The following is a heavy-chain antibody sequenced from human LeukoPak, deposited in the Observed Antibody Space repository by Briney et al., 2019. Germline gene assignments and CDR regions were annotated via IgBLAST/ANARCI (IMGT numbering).Heavy chain of an antibody. CDR3: ARRPAYCGGDCPLNY. CDR2: INPSSGGT. CDR1: GYTFTGYY. V-gene: IGHV1-2*06. Sequence: ASVKVSCKASGYTFTGYYMHWVRQAPGQGLEWMGRINPSSGGTNYAQKFQGRVTMTRDTSISTAYMELSRLRSDDTAVYYCARRPAYCGGDCPLNYWGQGTLVTVSS. J-gene: IGHJ4*02. D-gene: IGHD2-21*02.